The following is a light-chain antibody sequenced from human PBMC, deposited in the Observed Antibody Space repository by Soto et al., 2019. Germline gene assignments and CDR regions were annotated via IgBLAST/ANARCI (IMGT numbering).Light chain of an antibody. Sequence: DIPMTQSPSTLSASVGDRVTIHCRASQSINNWLAWYQQKPGRAPQLLIYDASNLESGVPSRFSGSGSGTEFTLTISRLQPDDFATYYCQQYDSFWTFGQGTKVDI. V-gene: IGKV1-5*01. CDR1: QSINNW. CDR2: DAS. J-gene: IGKJ1*01. CDR3: QQYDSFWT.